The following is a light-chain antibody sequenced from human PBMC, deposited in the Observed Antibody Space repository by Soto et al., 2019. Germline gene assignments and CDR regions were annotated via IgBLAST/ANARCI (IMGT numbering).Light chain of an antibody. CDR1: QSIRDW. CDR2: KAS. V-gene: IGKV1-5*03. J-gene: IGKJ4*01. CDR3: QQYYSHPLT. Sequence: DIQMTQSPSTLSASVGDRITITCRASQSIRDWLAWYQQKPGKAPKLLIYKASSLESGGPSRFSGSGSGTEFTLTISSLQPDDFATYYCQQYYSHPLTFVGGTMVELK.